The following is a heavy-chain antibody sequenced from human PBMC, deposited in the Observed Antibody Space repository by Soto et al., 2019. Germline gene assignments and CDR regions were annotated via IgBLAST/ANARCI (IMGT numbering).Heavy chain of an antibody. CDR2: FVPLIGTT. V-gene: IGHV1-69*01. CDR3: AGRAMAVTWLDP. D-gene: IGHD6-19*01. Sequence: QVRLVQSGAELKRPGSSVKVSCRVSGDSDGIYNIAWVRQAPGQGLEWLGGFVPLIGTTDYSQRFRGRVTITADESTGTAYLELHSLKSEDTAVYYCAGRAMAVTWLDPWGQGTPVIVSA. J-gene: IGHJ5*02. CDR1: GDSDGIYN.